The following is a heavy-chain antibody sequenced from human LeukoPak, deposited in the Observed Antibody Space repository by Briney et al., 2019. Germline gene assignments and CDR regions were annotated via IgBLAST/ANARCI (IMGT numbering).Heavy chain of an antibody. D-gene: IGHD2-21*01. CDR3: ARDLGCGGDCYDY. Sequence: ASVKVSCKASGYTFTSYGISWVRQAPGQGLEWMGGIIPIFGTANYAQKFQGRVTITADESTSTAYMELSSLRSEGTAVYYCARDLGCGGDCYDYWGQGTLVTVSS. J-gene: IGHJ4*02. CDR2: IIPIFGTA. V-gene: IGHV1-69*13. CDR1: GYTFTSYG.